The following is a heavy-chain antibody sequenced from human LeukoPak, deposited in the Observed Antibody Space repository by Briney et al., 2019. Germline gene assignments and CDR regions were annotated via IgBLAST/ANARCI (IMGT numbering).Heavy chain of an antibody. V-gene: IGHV4-31*03. D-gene: IGHD6-13*01. CDR3: ARHDLHSSSWYYFNY. J-gene: IGHJ4*02. CDR1: GGSVTGGGYY. CDR2: ASYSGGT. Sequence: SETLSLTCSVSGGSVTGGGYYWSWIRQHPGKGLEWIGFASYSGGTYYNPSLMSRITISVDRSQNQFSLKMSSVTAADTAVYYCARHDLHSSSWYYFNYWGQGTLVSVSS.